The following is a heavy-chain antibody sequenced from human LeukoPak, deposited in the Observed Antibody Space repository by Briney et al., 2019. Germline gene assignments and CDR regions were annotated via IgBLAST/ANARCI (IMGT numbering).Heavy chain of an antibody. D-gene: IGHD3-10*01. CDR3: ASTSNTWLGLPYFDS. CDR2: MFYAEST. V-gene: IGHV4-61*05. Sequence: SETLSLTCTVSGDSFSRNTYSWGWIRQPPGKGLEWIGYMFYAESTKYNPSLNSRVTISVDRSKNQVSLNLTSVTAADTAVYYCASTSNTWLGLPYFDSWGQGTLVTVSA. CDR1: GDSFSRNTYS. J-gene: IGHJ4*02.